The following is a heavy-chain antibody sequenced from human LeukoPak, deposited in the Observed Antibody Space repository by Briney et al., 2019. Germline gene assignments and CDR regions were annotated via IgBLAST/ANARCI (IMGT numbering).Heavy chain of an antibody. D-gene: IGHD6-25*01. CDR2: VNGPGDWT. V-gene: IGHV3-74*01. Sequence: GGSLRLSCAASGFTFSSHWMHWVRHAPGEGLVWVSRVNGPGDWTHYADSVRGRFIISRDNAENTISLQMNNLRAEDTAVYFCAREVFEGQRQSDAFDVWGQGSMVTVSS. CDR3: AREVFEGQRQSDAFDV. CDR1: GFTFSSHW. J-gene: IGHJ3*01.